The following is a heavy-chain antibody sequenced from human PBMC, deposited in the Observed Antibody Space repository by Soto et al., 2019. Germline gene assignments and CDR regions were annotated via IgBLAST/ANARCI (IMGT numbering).Heavy chain of an antibody. V-gene: IGHV4-4*07. J-gene: IGHJ5*02. CDR1: SGSISNYY. Sequence: PSETLSLTCTVSSGSISNYYWSWIRQPAGKGLEWIGRIYSTGSTTYNPSLKNRVTMSVDTSNNQFSLNLTSVTAADTAVYYCARSRGFYSVTWFDPWGQGTLVTVSS. D-gene: IGHD3-22*01. CDR3: ARSRGFYSVTWFDP. CDR2: IYSTGST.